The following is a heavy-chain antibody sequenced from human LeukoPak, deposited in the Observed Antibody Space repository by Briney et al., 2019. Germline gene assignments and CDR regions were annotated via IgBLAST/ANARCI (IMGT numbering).Heavy chain of an antibody. CDR3: AKLTCSSTFCPLDY. D-gene: IGHD2-2*01. V-gene: IGHV4-34*01. J-gene: IGHJ4*02. Sequence: SETLSLTCAVYGGSFSGYYWSWIRQPPGKGLEWIGEINHSGSTNYNPSLKSRVTMSVDTSKNQFSLRLTSVTAADTALYYCAKLTCSSTFCPLDYWGQGTLVTVSS. CDR2: INHSGST. CDR1: GGSFSGYY.